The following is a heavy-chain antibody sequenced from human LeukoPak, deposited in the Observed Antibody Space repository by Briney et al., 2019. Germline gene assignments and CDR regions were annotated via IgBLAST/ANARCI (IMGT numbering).Heavy chain of an antibody. J-gene: IGHJ4*02. CDR1: GYTFTSYD. CDR3: AVNEKPDDYGGNFAEY. Sequence: ASVKVSCKASGYTFTSYDINWVRQATGQGLEWMGWMNPNSGNTDYAQKFQGRVTMTRNTSISTAYMELSSLRSEETAVYYCAVNEKPDDYGGNFAEYWGQGTLVTVSS. V-gene: IGHV1-8*01. D-gene: IGHD4-23*01. CDR2: MNPNSGNT.